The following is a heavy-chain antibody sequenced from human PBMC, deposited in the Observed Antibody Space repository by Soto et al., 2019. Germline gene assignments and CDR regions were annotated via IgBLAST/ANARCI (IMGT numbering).Heavy chain of an antibody. Sequence: SETLSLTCTVSGGSISSYYWSWIRQPPGKGLEWIGYIYYSGSTNYNPSLKSRVTISVDTSKNQFSLKLSSVTAADTAVYYCASSYSSSSGNWFDPWGQGTLVTVSS. CDR3: ASSYSSSSGNWFDP. V-gene: IGHV4-59*01. CDR1: GGSISSYY. J-gene: IGHJ5*02. D-gene: IGHD6-13*01. CDR2: IYYSGST.